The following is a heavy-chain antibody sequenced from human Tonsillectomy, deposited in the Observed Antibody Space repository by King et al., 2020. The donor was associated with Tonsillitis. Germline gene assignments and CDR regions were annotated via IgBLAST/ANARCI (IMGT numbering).Heavy chain of an antibody. CDR1: GYTFTSYG. CDR2: ISAYNGKK. CDR3: ARDYDDFWSGSGGWFDP. D-gene: IGHD3-3*01. V-gene: IGHV1-18*01. J-gene: IGHJ5*02. Sequence: VQLVQSGAEVKKPGASVKVSGKSSGYTFTSYGISGVRQAPGQGFKGMGWISAYNGKKKYAQKLQGRVTMNTDTSTGTAYRELGSLRSDDTAVYYCARDYDDFWSGSGGWFDPWGQGTLVTVSS.